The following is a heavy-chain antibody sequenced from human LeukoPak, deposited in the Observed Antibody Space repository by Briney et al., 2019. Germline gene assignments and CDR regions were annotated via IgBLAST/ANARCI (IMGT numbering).Heavy chain of an antibody. V-gene: IGHV4-59*08. D-gene: IGHD4/OR15-4a*01. Sequence: SEPLSLTCTVSGGSISSYYWSWIRQPPGKGLEWIGYIYYSGSTNYNPSLKSRVTISVDTSKNQFSLKLSSVTAADTAVYYCARQGVHYYYGMDVWGQGTTVTVSS. J-gene: IGHJ6*02. CDR2: IYYSGST. CDR1: GGSISSYY. CDR3: ARQGVHYYYGMDV.